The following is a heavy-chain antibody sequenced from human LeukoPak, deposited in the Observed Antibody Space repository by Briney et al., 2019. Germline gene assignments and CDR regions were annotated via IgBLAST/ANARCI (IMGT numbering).Heavy chain of an antibody. CDR1: GGSISSYY. CDR2: IYYSGST. D-gene: IGHD3-10*01. V-gene: IGHV4-59*01. CDR3: ARDQRGWGSYWYFDL. J-gene: IGHJ2*01. Sequence: SETLSLTCTVSGGSISSYYWSWIRQPPGKGLEWIGYIYYSGSTNYNPSLKSRVTISVDTSKNQFSLKLSSVTAADTAVYYCARDQRGWGSYWYFDLWGRGTLVTVSS.